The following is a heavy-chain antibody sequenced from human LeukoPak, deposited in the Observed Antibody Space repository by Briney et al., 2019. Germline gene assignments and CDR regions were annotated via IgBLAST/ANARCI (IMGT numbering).Heavy chain of an antibody. V-gene: IGHV4-31*03. D-gene: IGHD4-23*01. CDR2: IYYSGST. CDR3: ARGNGGNSVDY. CDR1: GGSISSGGYY. J-gene: IGHJ4*02. Sequence: SHTLSLTCTVSGGSISSGGYYWSWFRQHPGKGLEWIGYIYYSGSTYYNPSLKSRVTTSVDTSKNQFSLKLSSVTAADTAVYYCARGNGGNSVDYWGQGTLVTVSS.